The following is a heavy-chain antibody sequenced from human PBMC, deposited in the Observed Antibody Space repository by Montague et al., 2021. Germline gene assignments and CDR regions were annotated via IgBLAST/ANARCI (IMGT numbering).Heavy chain of an antibody. CDR3: ARGRWAPFDY. CDR1: GFTFSDYW. Sequence: SLRLSCAVSGFTFSDYWMNWVRQASGKGLEWVANIKQDGSDQYYVDSVKGRFTISRDNAKNSVYLQMSSLRAEDSAVYYCARGRWAPFDYWGQGTLVTVSS. J-gene: IGHJ4*02. D-gene: IGHD1-26*01. V-gene: IGHV3-7*03. CDR2: IKQDGSDQ.